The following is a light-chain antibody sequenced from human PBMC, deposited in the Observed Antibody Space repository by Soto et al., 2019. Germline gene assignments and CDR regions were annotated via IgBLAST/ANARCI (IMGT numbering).Light chain of an antibody. J-gene: IGKJ1*01. V-gene: IGKV3-11*01. CDR1: QSIGLA. CDR3: QHYGDSAWT. CDR2: DAS. Sequence: EIVLTQSPATLSLSPGERATLSCRASQSIGLAIAWYQHKPGQAPRLLIFDASQRATGIPARFRGSGSGTDFTLTISRLEPDDFAVYYCQHYGDSAWTFXQGTKADI.